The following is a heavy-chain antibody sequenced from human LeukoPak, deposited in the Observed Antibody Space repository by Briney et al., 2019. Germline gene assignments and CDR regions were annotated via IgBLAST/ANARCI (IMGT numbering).Heavy chain of an antibody. V-gene: IGHV3-30-3*01. CDR3: ARVGSRYCSGANCYDGF. CDR2: ISYDGSNK. D-gene: IGHD2-15*01. CDR1: GFTFSSYA. J-gene: IGHJ4*02. Sequence: GGSLRLSCAASGFTFSSYAMHWVRQAPGKGLEWVAVISYDGSNKYYADSVKGRFTISRDNSKNTLYLQMNNLRAEDTAIYYCARVGSRYCSGANCYDGFWGQGTLVSVSS.